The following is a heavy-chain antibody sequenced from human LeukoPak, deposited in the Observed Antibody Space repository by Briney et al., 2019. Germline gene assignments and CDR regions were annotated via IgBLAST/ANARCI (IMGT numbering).Heavy chain of an antibody. CDR3: ARARSGGYYYYYMDV. CDR1: GYSISSGYY. V-gene: IGHV4-38-2*02. CDR2: IYHSGST. D-gene: IGHD1-26*01. Sequence: SETLSLTCTVSGYSISSGYYWGWIRQPPGKGLEWIGSIYHSGSTYYNPSLKSRVTISVDTSKNQFSLKLSSVTAADTAVYYCARARSGGYYYYYMDVWGKGTTVTVSS. J-gene: IGHJ6*03.